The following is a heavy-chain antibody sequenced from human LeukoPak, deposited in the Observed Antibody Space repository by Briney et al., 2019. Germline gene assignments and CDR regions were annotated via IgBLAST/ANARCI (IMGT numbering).Heavy chain of an antibody. CDR1: GFTFSSYG. Sequence: GGSLRLSCAASGFTFSSYGMHWVRQAPGKGLEWVAFIRYDGSNKYYADSVKGRFTISRDNSKTTLSLQMNSLRAEDTAVYYCAKDAEAIVVVPAAIDYWGQGTLVTVSS. J-gene: IGHJ4*02. D-gene: IGHD2-2*02. CDR3: AKDAEAIVVVPAAIDY. CDR2: IRYDGSNK. V-gene: IGHV3-30*02.